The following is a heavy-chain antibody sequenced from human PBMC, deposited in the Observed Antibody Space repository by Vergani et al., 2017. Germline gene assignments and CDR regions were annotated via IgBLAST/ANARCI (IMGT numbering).Heavy chain of an antibody. Sequence: QLQLQESGPGLVKPSATLTLTCSVSGASIRSSNYYWGWIRQPPGKGLEWIASIYYSGSTYYNPSLKSRVPISVDTSKNQFSLKLSSVTAADTAVYFCARHSXVEWLVKLGWIDPWGQGILVTVSS. V-gene: IGHV4-39*01. D-gene: IGHD6-19*01. J-gene: IGHJ5*02. CDR2: IYYSGST. CDR3: ARHSXVEWLVKLGWIDP. CDR1: GASIRSSNYY.